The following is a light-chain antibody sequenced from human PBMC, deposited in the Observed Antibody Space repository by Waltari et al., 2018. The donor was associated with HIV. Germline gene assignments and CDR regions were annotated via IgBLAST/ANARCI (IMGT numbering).Light chain of an antibody. CDR1: TDDIGDYNY. J-gene: IGLJ2*01. CDR3: CSYVGSSTSVI. CDR2: DVS. Sequence: QSALTQPASVSGSPGQSITMSCTGTTDDIGDYNYVSWYQQHPGKAPKLMIYDVSKRPSGVSNRCSGSKSGNAASLTITGLQAEDEADYYCCSYVGSSTSVIFGGGTKLTVL. V-gene: IGLV2-23*02.